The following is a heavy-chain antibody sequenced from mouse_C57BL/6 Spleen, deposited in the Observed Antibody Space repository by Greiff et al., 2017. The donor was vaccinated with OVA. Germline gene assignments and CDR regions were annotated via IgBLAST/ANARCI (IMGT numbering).Heavy chain of an antibody. CDR2: IYPSDSET. V-gene: IGHV1-61*01. CDR3: ARYPSRGSSYWYFDV. D-gene: IGHD1-1*01. Sequence: QVQLQQPGAELVRPGSSVKLSCKASGYTFTSSWMDWVKQRPGQGLEWIGNIYPSDSETHYNQQFKDKATLTVAKSSSPAYMQLTSLTAEGTADYYGARYPSRGSSYWYFDVWGTGTTVTVSS. J-gene: IGHJ1*03. CDR1: GYTFTSSW.